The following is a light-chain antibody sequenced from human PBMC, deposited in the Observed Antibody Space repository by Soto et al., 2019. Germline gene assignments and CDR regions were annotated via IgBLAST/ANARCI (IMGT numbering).Light chain of an antibody. J-gene: IGLJ1*01. Sequence: SYELTQPPSVSVAPGKTASITCGGNNIGSKSVHWYQQKPGQAPVLVIYYDSDRPSGIPERFSGSNSGNTATLTISRVEAGDEADYYCQVWDSSSDHPNYVFGTGTKLTVL. V-gene: IGLV3-21*04. CDR1: NIGSKS. CDR3: QVWDSSSDHPNYV. CDR2: YDS.